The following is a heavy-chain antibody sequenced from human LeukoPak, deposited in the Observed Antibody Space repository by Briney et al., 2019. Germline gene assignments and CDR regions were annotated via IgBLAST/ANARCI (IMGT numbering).Heavy chain of an antibody. J-gene: IGHJ4*02. Sequence: GASVKVSCKASGYTFTSYGISWVRQAPGQGLEWMGWINPNSGGTNYAQKFQGRVTMTRDTSISTAYMDLSRLRSDDTAVYYCARDRTTMIRGIYPGDYWGQGTLVTVSS. V-gene: IGHV1-2*02. D-gene: IGHD3-10*01. CDR2: INPNSGGT. CDR1: GYTFTSYG. CDR3: ARDRTTMIRGIYPGDY.